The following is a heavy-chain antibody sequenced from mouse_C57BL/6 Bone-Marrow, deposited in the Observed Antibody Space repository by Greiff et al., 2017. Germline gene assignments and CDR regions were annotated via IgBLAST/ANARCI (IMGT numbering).Heavy chain of an antibody. CDR3: TRPSPFAC. V-gene: IGHV5-6*01. D-gene: IGHD6-2*01. J-gene: IGHJ3*01. CDR1: GFTISSYG. CDR2: ISRGGSYT. Sequence: EVQLVESGGDLVKPGGSLKLSCAASGFTISSYGMSWVRQTPDKRLEWVATISRGGSYTYYPDSVKGQFSITRDDAKNTPYLQMSSLKSEDAAMYYCTRPSPFACWGQGTLVTVSA.